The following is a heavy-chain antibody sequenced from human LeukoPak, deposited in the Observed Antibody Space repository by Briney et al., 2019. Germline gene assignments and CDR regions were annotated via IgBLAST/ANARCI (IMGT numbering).Heavy chain of an antibody. CDR3: ARYSSGWYAFDY. CDR2: ISGSGGST. V-gene: IGHV3-23*01. D-gene: IGHD6-19*01. Sequence: PGGSLRLSCAASGFTFSSYWMHWVRQAPGKGLEWVSAISGSGGSTYYADSVKGRFTISRDNSKNTLYLQMNSLRAEDTAVYYCARYSSGWYAFDYWGQGTLVTVSS. J-gene: IGHJ4*02. CDR1: GFTFSSYW.